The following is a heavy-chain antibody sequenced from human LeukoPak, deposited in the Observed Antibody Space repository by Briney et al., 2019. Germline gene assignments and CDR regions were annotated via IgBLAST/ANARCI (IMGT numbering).Heavy chain of an antibody. D-gene: IGHD4-17*01. CDR2: TYYTGST. CDR3: ARGANYGDYGLDAFDV. J-gene: IGHJ3*01. Sequence: PSETLSLTCTVSGGSISSNYWSWIRQPPGKGLEWIGYTYYTGSTTYSPSLRSRVTMSVDTSKNQFSLKLTSVTAADTAVYHCARGANYGDYGLDAFDVWGQGTMVTVSS. V-gene: IGHV4-59*01. CDR1: GGSISSNY.